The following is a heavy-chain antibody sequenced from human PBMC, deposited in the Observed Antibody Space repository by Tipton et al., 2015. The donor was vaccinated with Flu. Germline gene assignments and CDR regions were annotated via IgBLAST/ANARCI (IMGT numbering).Heavy chain of an antibody. Sequence: TLSLTCTVSGGSISSSSYYWGWIRQPPGKGLEWIGSIYYSGSTCYNPSLKSRVTISVDTSKNQFSLKLSSVTAADTAVYYCARGRPEWELQTYYFDYWGQGTLVTVSS. CDR3: ARGRPEWELQTYYFDY. V-gene: IGHV4-39*07. D-gene: IGHD1-26*01. J-gene: IGHJ4*02. CDR1: GGSISSSSYY. CDR2: IYYSGST.